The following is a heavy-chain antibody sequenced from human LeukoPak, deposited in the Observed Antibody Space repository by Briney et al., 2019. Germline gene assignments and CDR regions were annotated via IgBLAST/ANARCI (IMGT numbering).Heavy chain of an antibody. J-gene: IGHJ4*02. D-gene: IGHD4-17*01. V-gene: IGHV3-21*01. CDR1: GFTFSSYS. CDR3: ARGWGGDYVALFHY. CDR2: ISSSSSYI. Sequence: TGGSLRLSCAASGFTFSSYSMNWVRQAPGKGLEWVSSISSSSSYIYYADSVKGRFTISRDNAKNSLYLQMNSLRAEDTAVYYCARGWGGDYVALFHYWGQGTLVTVSS.